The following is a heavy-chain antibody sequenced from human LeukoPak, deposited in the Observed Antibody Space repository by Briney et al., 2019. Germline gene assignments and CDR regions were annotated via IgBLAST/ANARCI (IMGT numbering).Heavy chain of an antibody. D-gene: IGHD5-18*01. CDR1: GDSISGSNW. Sequence: PSGTLSLTCDVSGDSISGSNWWNWVRQPPGKGLEWIGGVYHSGSTNYNPSLKSRVTMSVDKSKNQFSLELRSVTAAETAVFYCVRRRYNYGFDSWGQGTLVTVSS. V-gene: IGHV4-4*02. CDR2: VYHSGST. CDR3: VRRRYNYGFDS. J-gene: IGHJ4*02.